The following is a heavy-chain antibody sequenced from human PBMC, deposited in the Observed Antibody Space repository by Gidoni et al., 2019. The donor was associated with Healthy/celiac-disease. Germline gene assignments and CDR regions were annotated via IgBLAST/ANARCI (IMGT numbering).Heavy chain of an antibody. CDR2: IYPGDSDT. CDR1: GYSFSSYW. D-gene: IGHD5-12*01. V-gene: IGHV5-51*01. J-gene: IGHJ5*02. CDR3: ARKGYSGYDGAWFDP. Sequence: EVQLVQSGAEVKKPGESLKISCKGSGYSFSSYWIGWVRQMPGKGLEWMGIIYPGDSDTRYSPSFEGQVTISADKSISTAYLQWSSLKASDSGIYYCARKGYSGYDGAWFDPWGQGTLVTVSS.